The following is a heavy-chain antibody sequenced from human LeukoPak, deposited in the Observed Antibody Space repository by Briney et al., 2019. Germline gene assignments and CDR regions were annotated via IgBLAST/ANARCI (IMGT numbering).Heavy chain of an antibody. V-gene: IGHV1-46*01. D-gene: IGHD6-13*01. CDR2: INPSGGST. Sequence: ASVKVSCKASGYTFTGYYMHWVRQAPGQGLEWMGIINPSGGSTSYAQKFQGRVTMTRDTSTSTVYMELSSLRSEDTAVYYCARDSSSRIWILGDFDPWGQGTLVTVSS. J-gene: IGHJ5*02. CDR1: GYTFTGYY. CDR3: ARDSSSRIWILGDFDP.